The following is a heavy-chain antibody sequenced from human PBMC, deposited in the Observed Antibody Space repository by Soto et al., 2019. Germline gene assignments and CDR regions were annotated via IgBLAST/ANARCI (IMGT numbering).Heavy chain of an antibody. J-gene: IGHJ4*02. CDR3: ARRYGWAFDI. CDR2: VYFTGST. V-gene: IGHV4-39*07. Sequence: PSETLSLTCTVSGDSISRSSFYWGWIRQPPGKGLECIGIVYFTGSTNYNPSLKSRVTISVDTSKNQFSLKLSSVTAADTAVYYCARRYGWAFDIWGQGILVTVSS. CDR1: GDSISRSSFY. D-gene: IGHD3-16*01.